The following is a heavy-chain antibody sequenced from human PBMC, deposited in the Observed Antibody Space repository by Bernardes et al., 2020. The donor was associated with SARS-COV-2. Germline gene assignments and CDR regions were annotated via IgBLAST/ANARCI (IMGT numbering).Heavy chain of an antibody. CDR2: SYGTGGST. D-gene: IGHD2-21*02. CDR3: AKDHGGAYYFFDH. J-gene: IGHJ4*02. V-gene: IGHV3-23*01. CDR1: GFTASSYG. Sequence: GRCLTLSGAASGFTASSYGMTWARQDPGKGLEWVSSSYGTGGSTYYADSVKGRFTISRDNSKNTVFLQMSSLRAEDTAVYYCAKDHGGAYYFFDHWGRGTLVAVSS.